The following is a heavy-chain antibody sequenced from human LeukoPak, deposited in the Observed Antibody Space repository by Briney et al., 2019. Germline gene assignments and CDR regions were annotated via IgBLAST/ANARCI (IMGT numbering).Heavy chain of an antibody. CDR1: GGTFSSYA. J-gene: IGHJ4*02. CDR3: ARVFSETSYGGDYFDY. D-gene: IGHD4-23*01. Sequence: RASVKVSCKASGGTFSSYAISWVRQAPGQGLEWMGGIIPIFGTANYAQKFQGRVTITADESTSTAYMELSSLRSEDTAVYYCARVFSETSYGGDYFDYWGQGTLVTVSS. CDR2: IIPIFGTA. V-gene: IGHV1-69*01.